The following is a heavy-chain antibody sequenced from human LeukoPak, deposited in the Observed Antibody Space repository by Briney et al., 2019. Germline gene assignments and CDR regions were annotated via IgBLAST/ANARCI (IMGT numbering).Heavy chain of an antibody. D-gene: IGHD4/OR15-4a*01. V-gene: IGHV3-73*01. Sequence: GGSLRLSCAASGFTFSGSAMHWVRQASGKGLEWVGRIRGKANSYATAYAASVKGRFTISSDDSKNTAYLQMNSLKTEDTAVYYCTRLDYGGNYTPLDYWGQGTLVTVSS. CDR1: GFTFSGSA. CDR2: IRGKANSYAT. CDR3: TRLDYGGNYTPLDY. J-gene: IGHJ4*02.